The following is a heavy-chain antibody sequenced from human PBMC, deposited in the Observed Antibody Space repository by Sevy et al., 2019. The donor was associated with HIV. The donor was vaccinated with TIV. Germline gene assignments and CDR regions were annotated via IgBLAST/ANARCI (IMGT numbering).Heavy chain of an antibody. CDR3: ARARRVDRICSGGSCYYFDY. V-gene: IGHV3-53*01. D-gene: IGHD2-15*01. CDR2: IYSGGST. J-gene: IGHJ4*02. Sequence: GGSLRLSCAASGFTVSSNYMSWVRQAPGKGLEWVSVIYSGGSTYYADSVKGRFTISRDNSKNTRYLQMNSLRAEDTAVYYCARARRVDRICSGGSCYYFDYWGQGTLVTVSS. CDR1: GFTVSSNY.